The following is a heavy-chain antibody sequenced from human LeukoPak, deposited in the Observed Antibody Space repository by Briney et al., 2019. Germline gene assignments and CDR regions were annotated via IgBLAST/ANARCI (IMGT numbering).Heavy chain of an antibody. J-gene: IGHJ1*01. D-gene: IGHD6-13*01. CDR1: GFTFSSYA. Sequence: GGSLRLSCAASGFTFSSYAMSWVRQAPGKGLEWAAAISYDGSNKYYADSVKGRFTISRDNSKNTLYLQMNSLRAEDTAVYYCAKDNFYSSSWHLGPQHWGQGTLVTVSS. CDR3: AKDNFYSSSWHLGPQH. CDR2: ISYDGSNK. V-gene: IGHV3-30*18.